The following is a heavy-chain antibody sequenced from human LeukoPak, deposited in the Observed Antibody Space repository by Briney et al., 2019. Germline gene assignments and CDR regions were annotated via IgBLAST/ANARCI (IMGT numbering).Heavy chain of an antibody. CDR2: INPSGGRT. D-gene: IGHD3-22*01. Sequence: ASVKVSCKASGYTFTSYYMHWVRQAPGQGLEWMGIINPSGGRTNYAQKFQGRVTMARDMSTSTVYMELSSLGSEDTAVYYCAREVPGLRYYYDSSGYFAFDIWGQGTMVTVSS. V-gene: IGHV1-46*01. CDR3: AREVPGLRYYYDSSGYFAFDI. CDR1: GYTFTSYY. J-gene: IGHJ3*02.